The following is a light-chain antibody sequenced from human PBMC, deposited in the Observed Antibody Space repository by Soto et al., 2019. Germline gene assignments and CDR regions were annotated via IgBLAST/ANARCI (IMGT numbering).Light chain of an antibody. CDR3: AAWDDSLNVVL. CDR2: SNN. Sequence: QSVLTQPPSASGTHGQRVTISCSGSSSNIGSNTVNWYQQLPGTAPKLLIYSNNQRPSGVPDRFSGSKSGTSASLAISGLQSEDEADYYCAAWDDSLNVVLFGGGTKVTVL. CDR1: SSNIGSNT. V-gene: IGLV1-44*01. J-gene: IGLJ2*01.